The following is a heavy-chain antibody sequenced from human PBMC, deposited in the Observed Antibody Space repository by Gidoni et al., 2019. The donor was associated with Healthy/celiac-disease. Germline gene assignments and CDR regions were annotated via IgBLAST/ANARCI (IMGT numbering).Heavy chain of an antibody. CDR1: GYTFTSYY. V-gene: IGHV1-46*01. Sequence: QVQLEQSGAAVKKPGASVTVSCKASGYTFTSYYMHWVRQAPGQGLEWMGIINPSGGSTSYAQKCQGRVTMTRETSTSTVYMELSSLRSEDTAVYYCARARRLLGDYWGQGTLVTVSS. CDR2: INPSGGST. J-gene: IGHJ4*02. D-gene: IGHD2-15*01. CDR3: ARARRLLGDY.